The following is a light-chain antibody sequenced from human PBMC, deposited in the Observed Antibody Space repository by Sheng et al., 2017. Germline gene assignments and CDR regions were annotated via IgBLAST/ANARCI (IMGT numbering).Light chain of an antibody. CDR2: RDN. CDR3: AAWDDSLSGLV. Sequence: QSVLTQPPSASGTPGQRVTVSCSGSSSNIGSNYVFWYHHLPGTAPKLLIYRDNQRPSGVPDRFSGSKSGTSASLAISGLRSEDEAGYYCAAWDDSLSGLVFGGGTKLTVL. J-gene: IGLJ3*02. V-gene: IGLV1-47*01. CDR1: SSNIGSNY.